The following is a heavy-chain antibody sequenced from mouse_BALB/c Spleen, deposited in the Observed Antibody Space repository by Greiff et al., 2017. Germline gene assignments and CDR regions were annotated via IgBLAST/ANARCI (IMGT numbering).Heavy chain of an antibody. D-gene: IGHD2-2*01. Sequence: EVQLVESGGGLVKPGGSLKLSCAASGFAFSSYAMSWVRQTPEKRLEWVASISSGGSTYYPDSVKGRFTISRDNARNILYLRMSSLRSEDTAAWYWASEEEVTYSFDYWGQGTTLTVSS. CDR2: ISSGGST. CDR3: ASEEEVTYSFDY. V-gene: IGHV5-6-5*01. CDR1: GFAFSSYA. J-gene: IGHJ2*01.